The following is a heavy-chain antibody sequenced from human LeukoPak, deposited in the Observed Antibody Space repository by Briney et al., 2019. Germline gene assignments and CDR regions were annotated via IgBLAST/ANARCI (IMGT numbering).Heavy chain of an antibody. V-gene: IGHV3-48*03. J-gene: IGHJ2*01. CDR3: ARDRGSFDI. CDR2: ISRSGSTI. Sequence: GGSLRLSCAASGFTFSDYDINWVRQAPGKGLEWVSYISRSGSTIYYADSLKGRFTISRDNAKNSVFLQMNSLQPEDTAVYWCARDRGSFDIWGRGTLVTVSS. D-gene: IGHD3-10*01. CDR1: GFTFSDYD.